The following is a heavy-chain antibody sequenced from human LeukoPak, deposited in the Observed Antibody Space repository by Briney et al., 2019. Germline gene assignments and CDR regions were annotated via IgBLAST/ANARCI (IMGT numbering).Heavy chain of an antibody. D-gene: IGHD6-19*01. CDR1: GFTFSDYY. CDR3: AVGIAVAYVY. V-gene: IGHV3-23*01. CDR2: ISGSGGST. J-gene: IGHJ4*02. Sequence: GGSLRLSCAASGFTFSDYYMSWIRQAPGKGLEWVSAISGSGGSTYYADSVKGRFTITRDNSKNTLYLQMNSLRAEDTAVYYCAVGIAVAYVYWGQGTLVTVSS.